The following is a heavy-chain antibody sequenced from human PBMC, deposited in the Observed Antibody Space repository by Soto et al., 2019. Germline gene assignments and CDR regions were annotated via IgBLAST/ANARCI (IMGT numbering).Heavy chain of an antibody. CDR3: VSLSSRDPFDY. CDR2: IIPILGIA. Sequence: QVQLVQSGAEVKKPGSSVKVSCKASGGTFSSYTISWVRQAPGQGLEWMGRIIPILGIANYAQKFQGRVTITADKSTSTAYMELSSLRSEDTAVYYCVSLSSRDPFDYWGQGTLVTVSS. CDR1: GGTFSSYT. V-gene: IGHV1-69*02. D-gene: IGHD6-13*01. J-gene: IGHJ4*02.